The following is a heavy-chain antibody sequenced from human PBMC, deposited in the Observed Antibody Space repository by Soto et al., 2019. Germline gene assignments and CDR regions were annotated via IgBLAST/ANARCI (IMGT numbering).Heavy chain of an antibody. J-gene: IGHJ4*02. CDR2: ISSSSSTT. V-gene: IGHV3-48*02. D-gene: IGHD3-22*01. Sequence: EVQLVESGGGLVQPGGSLRLSCAASGFTFSSYSMNWVRQAPGKGLEWVSYISSSSSTTYYADSVKGRFTISRDNAKNSLYLQMNSLRDEDTAVYYCARDREADYYDRSGYCFDYWVQGTLVTVSS. CDR3: ARDREADYYDRSGYCFDY. CDR1: GFTFSSYS.